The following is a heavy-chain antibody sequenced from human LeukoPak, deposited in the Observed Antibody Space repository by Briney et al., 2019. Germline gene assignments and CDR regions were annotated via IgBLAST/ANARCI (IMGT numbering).Heavy chain of an antibody. Sequence: PGGSLRLSCTASGFTFGDYAMSWVRQAPGKGLEWVGFIRSKAYGGTTEYAASVKGRFTISRDDSKSIAYLQMNSLKTEDTAVYYCTTVGSRSYWGQGTLVTVSS. CDR2: IRSKAYGGTT. CDR1: GFTFGDYA. V-gene: IGHV3-49*04. J-gene: IGHJ4*02. CDR3: TTVGSRSY. D-gene: IGHD1-26*01.